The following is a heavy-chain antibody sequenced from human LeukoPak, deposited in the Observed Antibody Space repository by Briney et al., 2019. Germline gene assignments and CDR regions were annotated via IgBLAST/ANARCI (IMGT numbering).Heavy chain of an antibody. V-gene: IGHV3-21*01. D-gene: IGHD1-26*01. Sequence: GGSLRLSCAASGITFRTYGMNWVRQAPGKGLEWVSSISSSSSYIYYADSVKGRFTISRDNAKNSLYLQMNSLRAEDTAVYYCAREYSGSYYFPDYWGQGTLVTVSS. CDR1: GITFRTYG. CDR2: ISSSSSYI. CDR3: AREYSGSYYFPDY. J-gene: IGHJ4*02.